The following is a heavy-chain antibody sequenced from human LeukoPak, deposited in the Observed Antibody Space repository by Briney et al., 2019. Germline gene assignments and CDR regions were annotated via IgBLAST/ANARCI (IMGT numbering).Heavy chain of an antibody. D-gene: IGHD3-10*01. CDR1: GYTFTSYD. J-gene: IGHJ3*02. Sequence: GASVKVSCKASGYTFTSYDINWVRQATGQGLEWMGWMNPNSGNTGYAQKLQGRVTMTTDTSTSTAYMELRSLRSDDTAVYYCARDRVSGDAFDIWGQGTMVTVSS. CDR3: ARDRVSGDAFDI. V-gene: IGHV1-8*02. CDR2: MNPNSGNT.